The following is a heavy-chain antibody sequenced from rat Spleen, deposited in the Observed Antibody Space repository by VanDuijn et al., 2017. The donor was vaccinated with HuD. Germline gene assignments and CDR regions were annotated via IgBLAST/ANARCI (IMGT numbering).Heavy chain of an antibody. CDR1: GFTFSNYD. D-gene: IGHD4-3*01. J-gene: IGHJ2*01. V-gene: IGHV5-34*01. Sequence: EVQLVESGGGLVQPGRSLKLSCVASGFTFSNYDMAWVRQAPTKGLEWVASISSSSNYIYYADTVKGRFTISRENANNTLYLQMTSLRSEDTALYYCGRGVFDFWGQGVMVTVSS. CDR2: ISSSSNYI. CDR3: GRGVFDF.